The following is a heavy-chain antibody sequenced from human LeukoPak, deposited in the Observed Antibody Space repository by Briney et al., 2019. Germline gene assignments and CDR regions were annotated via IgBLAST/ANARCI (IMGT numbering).Heavy chain of an antibody. CDR2: INPNSGGT. J-gene: IGHJ4*02. D-gene: IGHD6-19*01. V-gene: IGHV1-2*02. CDR3: ARDFAPRPSSVAPNSGIDY. CDR1: GYTFTGYY. Sequence: GASVKVSCKASGYTFTGYYMHWVRQAPGQGLEWMGWINPNSGGTNYAQKFQGRVTMTRDTSISTAYMELSRLRSDDTAVYYCARDFAPRPSSVAPNSGIDYWGQGTLVTVSS.